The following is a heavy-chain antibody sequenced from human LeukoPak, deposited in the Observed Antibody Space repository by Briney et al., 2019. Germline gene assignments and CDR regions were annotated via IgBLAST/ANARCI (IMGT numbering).Heavy chain of an antibody. D-gene: IGHD6-19*01. CDR3: ARVLADSSGWYHFDY. J-gene: IGHJ4*02. Sequence: PSETLSLTCTVSGGSINSHYWSWIRQPPGKGLEWIGYISYTRNTNYNPSLKSRVTISVDTSKKQLSLKLSSVTAADTAIYYCARVLADSSGWYHFDYWGQGTLATVSS. V-gene: IGHV4-59*11. CDR2: ISYTRNT. CDR1: GGSINSHY.